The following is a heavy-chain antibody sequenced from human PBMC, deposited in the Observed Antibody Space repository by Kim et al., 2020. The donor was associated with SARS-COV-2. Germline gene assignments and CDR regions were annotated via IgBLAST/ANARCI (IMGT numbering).Heavy chain of an antibody. V-gene: IGHV3-23*01. CDR1: GFTFSSYA. J-gene: IGHJ3*02. CDR3: AKDRAVLTGDHGDAFDI. D-gene: IGHD7-27*01. CDR2: ISGSGGST. Sequence: GGSLRLSCAASGFTFSSYAMSWVRQAPGKGLEWVSAISGSGGSTYYADSVKGRFTISRDNSKNTLYLQMNSLRAEDTAVYYCAKDRAVLTGDHGDAFDIWGQGTMVTVSS.